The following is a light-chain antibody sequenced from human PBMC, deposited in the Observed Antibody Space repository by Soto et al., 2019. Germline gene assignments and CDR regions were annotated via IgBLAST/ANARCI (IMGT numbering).Light chain of an antibody. V-gene: IGKV1-9*01. Sequence: DIQLTQSPSFLSASVGDRVTVTCRASLDIGSNLAWYQRKPGKAPNLLIYSASTLQTDVPSRFSGSGSGAEFTLTIDSLQPEDFATYYCQQLHSNPITFGQGRRLEIK. CDR2: SAS. CDR3: QQLHSNPIT. CDR1: LDIGSN. J-gene: IGKJ5*01.